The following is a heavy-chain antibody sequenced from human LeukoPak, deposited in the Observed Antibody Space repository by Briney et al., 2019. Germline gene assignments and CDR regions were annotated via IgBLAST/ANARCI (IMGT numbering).Heavy chain of an antibody. CDR2: IYSGGNT. J-gene: IGHJ6*02. Sequence: GGSLRLSCAASGFTVSSNYMSWVRQAPGKGLEWVSVIYSGGNTYYEDSLKGRFTISRDNSKSRLYLQMNSLRVEDTVVYYCARVPGSSFGSYYGMDVWGQGTTVTVSS. V-gene: IGHV3-66*02. CDR3: ARVPGSSFGSYYGMDV. CDR1: GFTVSSNY. D-gene: IGHD5-18*01.